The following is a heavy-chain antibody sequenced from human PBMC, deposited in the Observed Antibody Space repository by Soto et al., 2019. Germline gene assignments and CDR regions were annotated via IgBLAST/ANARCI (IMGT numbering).Heavy chain of an antibody. V-gene: IGHV3-23*01. CDR3: AKENGYSSSWFEFDY. CDR1: GFTFISYA. D-gene: IGHD6-13*01. J-gene: IGHJ4*02. CDR2: ISGSGGST. Sequence: PGGSLRLSCAASGFTFISYAMSWVRQAPWKGLEWVSAISGSGGSTYYADSVKGRFTISRDNSKNTLYLQMNSLRAEDTAVYYCAKENGYSSSWFEFDYWGQGTLVTVS.